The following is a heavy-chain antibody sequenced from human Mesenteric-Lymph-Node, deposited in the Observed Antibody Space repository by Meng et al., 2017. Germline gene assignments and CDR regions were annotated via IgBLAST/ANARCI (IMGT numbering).Heavy chain of an antibody. V-gene: IGHV1-46*01. CDR3: ARLIPGDHSGWYFDY. J-gene: IGHJ4*02. Sequence: VKVSCKTSGYTFTAYCISWVRQAPGQGLEWMGIINPSGGSTSYAQKFQGRVTMTRDTSTSTVYMELSSLRSEDTAVYYCARLIPGDHSGWYFDYWGQGTLVTVSS. D-gene: IGHD6-19*01. CDR1: GYTFTAYC. CDR2: INPSGGST.